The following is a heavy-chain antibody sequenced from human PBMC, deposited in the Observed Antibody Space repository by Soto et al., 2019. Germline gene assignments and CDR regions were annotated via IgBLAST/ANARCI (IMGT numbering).Heavy chain of an antibody. CDR3: ARVVEVNYDSLVFAFDI. CDR2: IKQDGSEK. J-gene: IGHJ3*02. V-gene: IGHV3-7*05. D-gene: IGHD3-3*01. CDR1: GFTFSSYW. Sequence: PGGSLRLSCAASGFTFSSYWMSWVRQAPGKGLEWVANIKQDGSEKYYVDSVKGRFTISRDNAKNSLYLQMNSLRAEGTAVYYCARVVEVNYDSLVFAFDIWGQGTMVTVSS.